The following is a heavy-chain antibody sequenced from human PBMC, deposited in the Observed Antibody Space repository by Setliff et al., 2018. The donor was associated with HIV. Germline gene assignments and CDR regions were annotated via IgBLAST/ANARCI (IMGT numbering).Heavy chain of an antibody. J-gene: IGHJ6*03. D-gene: IGHD6-19*01. CDR1: GFTFSGSA. CDR2: IRSKANSYAT. Sequence: GSGFTFSGSALNWVRQASGKGLEWVGRIRSKANSYATEYAASVKGRFTVSRDDSKNTAHLQMDSLKSEDTAVYYCTREAVAGDYYYYMDVWGKGTTVTVSS. V-gene: IGHV3-73*01. CDR3: TREAVAGDYYYYMDV.